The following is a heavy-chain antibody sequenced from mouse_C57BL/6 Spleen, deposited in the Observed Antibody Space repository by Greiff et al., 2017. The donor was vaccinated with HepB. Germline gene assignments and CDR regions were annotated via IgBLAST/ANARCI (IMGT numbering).Heavy chain of an antibody. CDR1: GFTFSDYY. CDR3: ARRSSYHYWYFDV. D-gene: IGHD1-1*01. CDR2: ISNGGGST. J-gene: IGHJ1*01. Sequence: EVKVVESGGGLVQPGGSLKLSCAASGFTFSDYYMYWVRQTPEKRLEWVAYISNGGGSTYYPDTVKGRFTIARDNAKNTLYLQRSRLKSEDTAMYYCARRSSYHYWYFDVWGAGTTVTVSS. V-gene: IGHV5-12*01.